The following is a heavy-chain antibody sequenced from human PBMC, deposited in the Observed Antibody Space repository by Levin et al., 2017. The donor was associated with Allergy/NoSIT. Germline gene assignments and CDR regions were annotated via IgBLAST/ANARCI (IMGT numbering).Heavy chain of an antibody. V-gene: IGHV3-7*01. Sequence: GGSLRLSCAASGFTFSSYWMNWVRQAPGKGLEWVANIKGDGGEKYYVDSVKGRFTISRDNAMNSLYLQMDSLRAEDTAVYYCAGNSGWIFKYWGQGSLVTVSS. CDR2: IKGDGGEK. J-gene: IGHJ4*02. D-gene: IGHD6-19*01. CDR1: GFTFSSYW. CDR3: AGNSGWIFKY.